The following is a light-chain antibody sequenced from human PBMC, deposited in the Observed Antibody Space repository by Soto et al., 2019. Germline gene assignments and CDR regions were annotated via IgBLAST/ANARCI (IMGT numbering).Light chain of an antibody. CDR3: QQRSNWPPEVT. CDR2: DAS. CDR1: QSVSSS. Sequence: EIVLTQSPDTLSLSPGERATLSCRASQSVSSSLAWYQQKPGQAPRLLIYDASNRATGIPARFSGSGSGTDFTLTISSLEPEDFAVYYCQQRSNWPPEVTFGPGPKWISN. V-gene: IGKV3-11*01. J-gene: IGKJ3*01.